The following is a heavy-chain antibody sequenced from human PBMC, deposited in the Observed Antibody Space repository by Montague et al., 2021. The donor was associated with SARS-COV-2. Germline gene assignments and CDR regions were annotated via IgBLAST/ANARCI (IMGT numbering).Heavy chain of an antibody. J-gene: IGHJ4*02. CDR2: ISSSGSTI. CDR1: GFTFSDYY. V-gene: IGHV3-11*01. CDR3: ARESAYDSSGYTFDY. Sequence: SLRLSCAASGFTFSDYYMNWIRQAPGKGLEWVSYISSSGSTIYYADSVKGRFTISRDNAKNSLYLQMNSLRAEDTAVYYCARESAYDSSGYTFDYWGQGTLVTVSS. D-gene: IGHD3-22*01.